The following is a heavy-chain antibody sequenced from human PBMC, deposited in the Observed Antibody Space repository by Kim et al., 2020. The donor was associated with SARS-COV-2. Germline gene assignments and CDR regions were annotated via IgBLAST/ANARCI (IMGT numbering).Heavy chain of an antibody. CDR1: GFTFSSYE. J-gene: IGHJ4*02. CDR3: ARDLAGSYYVREYYFDY. CDR2: ISSSGSTI. D-gene: IGHD1-26*01. V-gene: IGHV3-48*03. Sequence: GGSLRLSCAASGFTFSSYEMNWVRQAPGKGLEWVSYISSSGSTIYYADSVKGRFTISRDNAKNSLYLQMNSLRAEDTAVYYCARDLAGSYYVREYYFDYWGQGTLVTVSS.